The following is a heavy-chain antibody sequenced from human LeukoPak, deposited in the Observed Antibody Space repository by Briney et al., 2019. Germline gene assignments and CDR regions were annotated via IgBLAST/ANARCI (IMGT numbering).Heavy chain of an antibody. V-gene: IGHV1-8*01. J-gene: IGHJ5*02. CDR1: GYTFTSYD. Sequence: ASVKVSCKASGYTFTSYDINWVRQATGQGLEWMGWMNPNSGNTGYAQKFQGRVTMTEDTSTDTAYMELSSLRSEDTAVYYCATAPRPYSSGWYVRRENWFDPWGQGTLVTVSS. CDR2: MNPNSGNT. D-gene: IGHD6-19*01. CDR3: ATAPRPYSSGWYVRRENWFDP.